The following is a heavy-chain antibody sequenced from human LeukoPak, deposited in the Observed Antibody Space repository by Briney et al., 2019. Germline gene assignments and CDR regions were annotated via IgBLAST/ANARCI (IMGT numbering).Heavy chain of an antibody. D-gene: IGHD2-15*01. CDR3: AKGTPSYCSGGSCYSDYFDY. J-gene: IGHJ4*02. Sequence: GGSLRLSCAASGFTFSSYAMSWVRQAPGKGLEWVSAISGGGGSTYYADSVKGLFTISRDNSKNTLYLQMNSLRAEDTAVYYCAKGTPSYCSGGSCYSDYFDYWGQGTLVTVSS. V-gene: IGHV3-23*01. CDR1: GFTFSSYA. CDR2: ISGGGGST.